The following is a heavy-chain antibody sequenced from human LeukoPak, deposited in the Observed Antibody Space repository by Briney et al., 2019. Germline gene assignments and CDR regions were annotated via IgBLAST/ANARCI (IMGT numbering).Heavy chain of an antibody. J-gene: IGHJ4*02. CDR1: GFTFSSYA. V-gene: IGHV3-23*01. D-gene: IGHD6-19*01. Sequence: GGSLSLSCAASGFTFSSYAMSWVRQAPGKGLEWVSAISGSGGSTYYADSVKSRFTISRDNSKNTLCLQMNSLRAEDTAVYYCAKTEDSSGWYFDYWGQGTLVTVSS. CDR2: ISGSGGST. CDR3: AKTEDSSGWYFDY.